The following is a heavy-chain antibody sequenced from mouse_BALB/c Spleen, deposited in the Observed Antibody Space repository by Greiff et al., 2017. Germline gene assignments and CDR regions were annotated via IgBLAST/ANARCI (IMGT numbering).Heavy chain of an antibody. D-gene: IGHD2-4*01. Sequence: QVQLQQPGAELVRPGASVKLSCKASGYTFTSYWINWVKQRPGQGLEWIGNIYPSDSYTNYNQKFKDKATLTVDKSSSTAYMQLSSPTSEDSAVYYCTTLSTTITGENAMDYWGQGTSVTVSS. CDR3: TTLSTTITGENAMDY. CDR1: GYTFTSYW. V-gene: IGHV1-69*02. CDR2: IYPSDSYT. J-gene: IGHJ4*01.